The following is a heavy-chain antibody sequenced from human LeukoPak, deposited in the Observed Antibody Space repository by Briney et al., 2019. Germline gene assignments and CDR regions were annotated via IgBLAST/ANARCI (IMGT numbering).Heavy chain of an antibody. CDR1: GGSISSGGYY. D-gene: IGHD6-13*01. CDR3: ARDPRPGSWTASWYGMDV. Sequence: PSETLSLTCTVSGGSISSGGYYWSWIRQHPGKGLEWIGYIYYSGSTYYNPSLKSRVTISVDTSKNQFSLKLSSVTAADTAVYYCARDPRPGSWTASWYGMDVWGQGTTVTVSS. J-gene: IGHJ6*02. V-gene: IGHV4-31*03. CDR2: IYYSGST.